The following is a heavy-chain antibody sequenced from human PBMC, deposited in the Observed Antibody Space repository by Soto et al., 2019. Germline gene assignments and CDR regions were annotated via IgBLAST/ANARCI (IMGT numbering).Heavy chain of an antibody. D-gene: IGHD6-19*01. V-gene: IGHV1-69*12. CDR1: GGTFRTYA. CDR3: AKGAVAGTPTSYYYYGMDV. Sequence: QVQLLQSGAEVKKPGSSVRVSCEASGGTFRTYAISWVRQAPGQGLEWMGEIIPIFGTVNYAQKFQGRVTITAAEYTTTGYVDLRSRRSEDAAVYYCAKGAVAGTPTSYYYYGMDVWGQGTTVTVSS. J-gene: IGHJ6*02. CDR2: IIPIFGTV.